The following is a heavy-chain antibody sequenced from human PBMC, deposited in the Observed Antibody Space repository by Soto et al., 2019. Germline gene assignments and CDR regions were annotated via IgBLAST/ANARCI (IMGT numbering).Heavy chain of an antibody. Sequence: PGGSLRLSCAASGFTFSSYSMNWVRQAPGKGLEWVSSISSSSTYIHYGDSVKGRFTVSRDNAKNSLNLQMNSLRAEDTALYFCARDTNYYASGSGVDYWGQGILVTVSS. V-gene: IGHV3-21*01. CDR2: ISSSSTYI. D-gene: IGHD3-10*01. CDR3: ARDTNYYASGSGVDY. J-gene: IGHJ4*02. CDR1: GFTFSSYS.